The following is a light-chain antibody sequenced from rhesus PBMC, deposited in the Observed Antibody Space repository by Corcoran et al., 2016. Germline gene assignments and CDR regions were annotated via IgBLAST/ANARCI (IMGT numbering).Light chain of an antibody. CDR3: MQSTTDPLT. CDR1: QSLLHSNGNTY. J-gene: IGKJ3*01. V-gene: IGKV2S2*01. Sequence: DIVMTQTPLSLPVTPGEPASISCRSSQSLLHSNGNTYLDWYLQKPGQSPRLGIYKVTKRESGVPDRFSGNGSGTDFTLNISRVEPEDVGAYYCMQSTTDPLTFGPGTKLDIK. CDR2: KVT.